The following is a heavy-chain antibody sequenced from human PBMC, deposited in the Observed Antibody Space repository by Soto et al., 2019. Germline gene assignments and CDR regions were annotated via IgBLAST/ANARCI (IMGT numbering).Heavy chain of an antibody. Sequence: EVQLVESGGGLVKPGGSLSLSCAASGFTFSNAWMSWVHQAPGTGLEWVGRIKSKTDGGTTDYAAPVKGRFTISRDASKTSLYLQMNSLKTEDTAVYYCTTVYYDILTGHDAFDICGQGTMVTVSS. CDR1: GFTFSNAW. CDR3: TTVYYDILTGHDAFDI. J-gene: IGHJ3*02. D-gene: IGHD3-9*01. CDR2: IKSKTDGGTT. V-gene: IGHV3-15*01.